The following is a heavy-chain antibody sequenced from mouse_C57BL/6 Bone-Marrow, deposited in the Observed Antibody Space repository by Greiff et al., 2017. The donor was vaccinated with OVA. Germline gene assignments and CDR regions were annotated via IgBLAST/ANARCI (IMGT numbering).Heavy chain of an antibody. Sequence: DVHLVESGGDLVKPGGSLKLSCAASGFTFSSYGMSWVRQTPDKRLEWVATISSGGSYTYYPASVKGRFTISRDNAKNTLYLQMSSLKSEDTAMYYCARRLGRRDWFAYWGQGTLVTVSA. CDR1: GFTFSSYG. CDR2: ISSGGSYT. D-gene: IGHD4-1*01. CDR3: ARRLGRRDWFAY. J-gene: IGHJ3*01. V-gene: IGHV5-6*02.